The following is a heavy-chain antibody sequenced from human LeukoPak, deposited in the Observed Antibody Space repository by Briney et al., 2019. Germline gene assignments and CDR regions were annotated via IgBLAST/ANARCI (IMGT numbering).Heavy chain of an antibody. V-gene: IGHV3-53*01. CDR3: ARESPTYYYDSSGYYPTDAFDI. Sequence: GGSLRLSCAASGFTFSSNYMSWVRQAPGKGLEWVSVIYSGGSTYYADSVKGRFTISRDNSKNTLYLQMNSLRAEDTAVYYCARESPTYYYDSSGYYPTDAFDIWGRGTMVTVSS. J-gene: IGHJ3*02. D-gene: IGHD3-22*01. CDR1: GFTFSSNY. CDR2: IYSGGST.